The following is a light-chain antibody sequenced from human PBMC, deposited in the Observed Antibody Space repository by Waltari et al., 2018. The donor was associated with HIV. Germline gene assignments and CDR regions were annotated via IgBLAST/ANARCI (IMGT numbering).Light chain of an antibody. CDR2: EVS. CDR1: TNDIGSYNS. V-gene: IGLV2-14*01. J-gene: IGLJ2*01. Sequence: QSVLTQPASVSGSPGQSLTLSCTGTTNDIGSYNSVSWYQQSPDTAPKLIIYEVSNRPSGVSSRFSGSKSGNTASLTISGLQAEDEAYYHCSSYSRGALLFGGGTKVTVL. CDR3: SSYSRGALL.